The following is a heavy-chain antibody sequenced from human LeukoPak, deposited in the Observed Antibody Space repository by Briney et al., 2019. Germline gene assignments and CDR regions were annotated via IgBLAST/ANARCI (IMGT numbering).Heavy chain of an antibody. CDR2: ISAYNGNT. Sequence: ASVKVSCKASGYTFTSYGISWVRQAPGQGLEWMGWISAYNGNTNYAQKLQGRVTMTTDTSTSTAYMELRSLRSDDTAVYYCAGYYYDSSGSEAFDIWGQGTMVTVSS. V-gene: IGHV1-18*01. D-gene: IGHD3-22*01. CDR3: AGYYYDSSGSEAFDI. CDR1: GYTFTSYG. J-gene: IGHJ3*02.